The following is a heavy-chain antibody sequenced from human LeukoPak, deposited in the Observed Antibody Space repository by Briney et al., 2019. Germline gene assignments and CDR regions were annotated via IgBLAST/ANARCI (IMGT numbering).Heavy chain of an antibody. Sequence: GGSLRLSCAASGLTFRNYGMHWVRQAPGKGLEWVAVIRYDGSNKYYADSVKGRFTISRDNSKNTLYLQMNSLRAEDTAVYYCAKLPAGTAAFDIWGQGTMVTVSS. CDR1: GLTFRNYG. CDR3: AKLPAGTAAFDI. D-gene: IGHD6-19*01. CDR2: IRYDGSNK. V-gene: IGHV3-30*02. J-gene: IGHJ3*02.